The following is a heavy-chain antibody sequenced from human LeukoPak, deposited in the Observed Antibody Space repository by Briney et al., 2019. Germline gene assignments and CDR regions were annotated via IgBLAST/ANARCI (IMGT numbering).Heavy chain of an antibody. J-gene: IGHJ4*02. D-gene: IGHD3-22*01. V-gene: IGHV1-69*04. CDR3: AKSGGSHYYDSSDYYLSY. Sequence: SVKVSCKASGDTFSSYAISWVRQAPGQGLEWMGRIIPILGITNYAQKFQGRVTMTRDTSASTVYMELSSLRSEDTAVYYCAKSGGSHYYDSSDYYLSYWGQGTLVSVSS. CDR2: IIPILGIT. CDR1: GDTFSSYA.